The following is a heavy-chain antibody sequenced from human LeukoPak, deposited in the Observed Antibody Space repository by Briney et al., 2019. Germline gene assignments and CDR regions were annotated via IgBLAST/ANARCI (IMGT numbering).Heavy chain of an antibody. CDR3: ASVVVVAATPAHWFDP. V-gene: IGHV4-4*02. CDR1: GGSISSSNW. CDR2: IYHGGST. J-gene: IGHJ5*02. Sequence: SETLSLTCAVSGGSISSSNWWSWVRQPPGKGLEWIGEIYHGGSTNYNPSLKSRVTISVDKSKHQCSLKLSSVTAADTAAYYCASVVVVAATPAHWFDPWGQGTLVTVSS. D-gene: IGHD2-15*01.